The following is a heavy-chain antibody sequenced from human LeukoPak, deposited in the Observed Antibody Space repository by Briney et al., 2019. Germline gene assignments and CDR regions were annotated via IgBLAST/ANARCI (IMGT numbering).Heavy chain of an antibody. D-gene: IGHD1-1*01. Sequence: GASVNVSCKVSGYTLTGLSMHWVRQAPGKGLEWMGGFDPEDGETIYAQKFQGRVTMTEDTSTDTAYMELSSLRSEDTAVYYCARKSIATASGWAQFDSWGQGTLVIVSS. CDR2: FDPEDGET. CDR1: GYTLTGLS. V-gene: IGHV1-24*01. CDR3: ARKSIATASGWAQFDS. J-gene: IGHJ4*02.